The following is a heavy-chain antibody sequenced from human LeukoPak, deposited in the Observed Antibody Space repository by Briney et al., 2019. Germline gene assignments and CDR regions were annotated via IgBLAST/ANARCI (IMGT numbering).Heavy chain of an antibody. CDR1: GYTFTSYV. Sequence: VASVKVSCKASGYTFTSYVISGVRQAPGQGLERMGWISAYNGKTNYAQKLQGRVTMTTDTSTSTAYMELRNLRSDDTAVYYCARDVPNYDFWSGYYGEYFQHWGQGTLVTVSS. CDR2: ISAYNGKT. J-gene: IGHJ1*01. D-gene: IGHD3-3*01. CDR3: ARDVPNYDFWSGYYGEYFQH. V-gene: IGHV1-18*01.